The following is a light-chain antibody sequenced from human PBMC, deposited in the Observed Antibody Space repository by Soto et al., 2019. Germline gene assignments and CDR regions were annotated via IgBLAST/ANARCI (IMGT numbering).Light chain of an antibody. J-gene: IGLJ1*01. CDR1: SSNIGAGYD. CDR3: QSYDSSLSGYV. CDR2: GNS. Sequence: QSVLTQPPSVSGDPGQRVTISCTGSSSNIGAGYDVHWYQQLPGTAPKRLIYGNSKRHSGVPDRFSGSKSGTSATLAITGLHAEDEADYYCQSYDSSLSGYVFGTGTKLTVL. V-gene: IGLV1-40*01.